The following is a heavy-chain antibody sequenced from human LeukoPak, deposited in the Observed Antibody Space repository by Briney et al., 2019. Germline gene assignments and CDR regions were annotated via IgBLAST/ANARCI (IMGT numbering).Heavy chain of an antibody. J-gene: IGHJ3*02. CDR3: AVLLHLFAFDI. D-gene: IGHD3-10*01. CDR2: IYYSGST. V-gene: IGHV4-30-4*01. CDR1: GGSISSGDYY. Sequence: PSETLSLTCTVSGGSISSGDYYWSWIRQPPGKGLEWIGYIYYSGSTYYNPSLKSRVTISVDTSKNQFSLKLSSVTAADTAVYYCAVLLHLFAFDIWGQGTMVTVSS.